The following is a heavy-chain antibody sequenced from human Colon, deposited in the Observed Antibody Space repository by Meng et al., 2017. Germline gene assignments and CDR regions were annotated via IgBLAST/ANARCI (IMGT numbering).Heavy chain of an antibody. J-gene: IGHJ4*02. CDR1: GGSINSSDW. Sequence: HLQQPGQGVVQPSGTRSLTCDVSGGSINSSDWWSWVRQPPGKGLEWIAEIFHSGSTNYKSSLKSRATISVDRSKNQFSLKLNSVTAADTAVYYCAAIFGLGPGYWGQGTLVTVSS. CDR2: IFHSGST. CDR3: AAIFGLGPGY. V-gene: IGHV4-4*02. D-gene: IGHD3-3*01.